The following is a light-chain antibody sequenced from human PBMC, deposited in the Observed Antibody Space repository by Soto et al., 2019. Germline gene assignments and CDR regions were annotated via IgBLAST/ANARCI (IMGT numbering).Light chain of an antibody. Sequence: EIVMTQSPGTLSVSPGERATLSCRASQSVGSNLAWYQQKPGQPPRLLIYGAFTRATGIPARFSASGAGTEFTLTISSLQSEDFAVYYCQQYNNWPRTFGQGTKVDIK. J-gene: IGKJ1*01. CDR3: QQYNNWPRT. CDR2: GAF. V-gene: IGKV3-15*01. CDR1: QSVGSN.